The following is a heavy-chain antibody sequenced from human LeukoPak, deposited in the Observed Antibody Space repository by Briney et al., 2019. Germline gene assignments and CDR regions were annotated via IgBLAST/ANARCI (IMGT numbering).Heavy chain of an antibody. D-gene: IGHD3-10*01. CDR3: VRGGYYGSGNDFRFDP. CDR2: IYYSGST. Sequence: SETLSLTCTVSGGSISSYCWSWIRQPPGKGLEWIGYIYYSGSTNYNPSLKSRVTISVDMSKNQFSLKLSSVTPADTAVYYCVRGGYYGSGNDFRFDPWGQGTLVTVSS. CDR1: GGSISSYC. V-gene: IGHV4-59*01. J-gene: IGHJ5*02.